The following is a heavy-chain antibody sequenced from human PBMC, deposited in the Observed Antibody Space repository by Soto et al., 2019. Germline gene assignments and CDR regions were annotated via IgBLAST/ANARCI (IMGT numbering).Heavy chain of an antibody. J-gene: IGHJ2*01. CDR3: ARGRPTTVVTPWYFDL. Sequence: QVQLQQWGAGLLKPSETLSLTCAVYGGSFSYYYWNWIRQPPGKGRGWIGEIDHSGSINYNPSLKSRVTILVDTSKNQFSLELSSVTAADTAVYYCARGRPTTVVTPWYFDLWGRGTLVTVSS. CDR1: GGSFSYYY. D-gene: IGHD4-17*01. CDR2: IDHSGSI. V-gene: IGHV4-34*01.